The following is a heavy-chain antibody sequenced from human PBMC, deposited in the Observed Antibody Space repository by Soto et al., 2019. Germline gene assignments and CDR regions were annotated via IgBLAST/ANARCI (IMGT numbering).Heavy chain of an antibody. D-gene: IGHD6-13*01. CDR3: ARAGSSWYYGMDV. CDR2: INPNSGGT. CDR1: GYTFTGYY. J-gene: IGHJ6*02. V-gene: IGHV1-2*04. Sequence: SCKASGYTFTGYYMHWVRQAPGQGLEWMGWINPNSGGTNYAQKFQGWVTMTRDTSISTAYMELSRLRSDDTAVYYCARAGSSWYYGMDVWGQGTTVTVSS.